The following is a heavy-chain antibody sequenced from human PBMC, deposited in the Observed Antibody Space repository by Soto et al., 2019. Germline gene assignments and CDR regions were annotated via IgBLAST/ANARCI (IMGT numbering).Heavy chain of an antibody. V-gene: IGHV3-30*03. Sequence: GGSLRLSCAASGFTFSSYGMHWVRQAPGKGLEWVAVISYDGSNKYYADSVKGRFTISRDNSKNTLYLQMNSLRAEDTAVYYCAHGGVVVPAAIDYWGQGTLVTVSS. CDR1: GFTFSSYG. J-gene: IGHJ4*02. D-gene: IGHD2-2*02. CDR3: AHGGVVVPAAIDY. CDR2: ISYDGSNK.